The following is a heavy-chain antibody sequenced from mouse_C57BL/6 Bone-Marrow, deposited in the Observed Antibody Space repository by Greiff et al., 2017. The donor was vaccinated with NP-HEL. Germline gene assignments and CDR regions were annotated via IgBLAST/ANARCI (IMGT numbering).Heavy chain of an antibody. J-gene: IGHJ2*01. V-gene: IGHV14-4*01. CDR1: GFNIKDDY. CDR3: TTGWYDYEDDY. CDR2: IDPENGDT. D-gene: IGHD2-4*01. Sequence: VQLQQSGAELVRPGASVKLSCTASGFNIKDDYMHWVKQRPEQGLEWIGWIDPENGDTEYASKFQGKATITADTSSNTAYLQLSSLTSEDTAVYYCTTGWYDYEDDYWGQGTTLTVSS.